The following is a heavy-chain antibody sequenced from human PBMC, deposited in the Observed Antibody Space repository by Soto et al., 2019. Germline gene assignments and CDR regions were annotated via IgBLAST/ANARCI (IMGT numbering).Heavy chain of an antibody. J-gene: IGHJ4*02. CDR1: GGSISSGGSS. CDR3: ARGAVVDFDS. V-gene: IGHV4-30-2*01. D-gene: IGHD3-22*01. CDR2: IYHSGST. Sequence: QLQLQESGSGLVKPSQTLSLTCAVSGGSISSGGSSWTWIRQPPGKGLEWIGYIYHSGSTYYNPSLKSRVTISVDRSTNQFSLKLPSATAADTAVYYCARGAVVDFDSWGQGTLVTVSS.